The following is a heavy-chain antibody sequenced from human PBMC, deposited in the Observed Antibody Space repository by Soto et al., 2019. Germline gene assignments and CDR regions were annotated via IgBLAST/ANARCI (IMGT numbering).Heavy chain of an antibody. D-gene: IGHD1-1*01. Sequence: QVGLQETGPGLVKPSQTLSLTCAVSGDSISGSDFYWAWIRQSPGKGLEWIGYIHYSGTTYYNPSLKSRVTFSVDPSKNQFSLSLTSVTAADTAVYYCDREGGTGTGSLDVWGRGTMVIVSS. CDR1: GDSISGSDFY. V-gene: IGHV4-30-4*01. CDR3: DREGGTGTGSLDV. CDR2: IHYSGTT. J-gene: IGHJ3*01.